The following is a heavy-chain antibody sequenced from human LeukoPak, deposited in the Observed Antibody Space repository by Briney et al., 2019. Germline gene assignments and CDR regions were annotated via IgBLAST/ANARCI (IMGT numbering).Heavy chain of an antibody. CDR1: GFTFSTYA. D-gene: IGHD5-12*01. J-gene: IGHJ4*02. V-gene: IGHV3-64D*06. Sequence: PGGSLRLSCSASGFTFSTYAMHWVRQAPGKGLEYVSAISSNGGGTYYADSVKGRFIISRDNSKNTLYLQMSSLRAEDTAVYYCVRRYSGCDHWGQGTLVTVSS. CDR3: VRRYSGCDH. CDR2: ISSNGGGT.